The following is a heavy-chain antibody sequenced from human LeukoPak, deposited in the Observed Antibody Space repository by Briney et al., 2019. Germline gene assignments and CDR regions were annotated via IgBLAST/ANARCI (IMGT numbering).Heavy chain of an antibody. D-gene: IGHD3-22*01. CDR2: IKGDGSST. Sequence: GGSLRLSCAASGFTFRNHWMHWVRQAPGKGLVWVSRIKGDGSSTTYAGSVKGRFTISRDNAKSTLYLQMNSLRGEDTAVYYCAKADYYDSSSFDYWGQGTLVTVSS. CDR1: GFTFRNHW. CDR3: AKADYYDSSSFDY. V-gene: IGHV3-74*01. J-gene: IGHJ4*02.